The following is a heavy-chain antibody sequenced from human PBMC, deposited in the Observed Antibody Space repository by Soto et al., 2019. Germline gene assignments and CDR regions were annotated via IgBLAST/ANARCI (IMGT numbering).Heavy chain of an antibody. CDR2: IVPSGGST. J-gene: IGHJ4*02. D-gene: IGHD3-22*01. V-gene: IGHV1-46*01. Sequence: ASVKVSCKASEYTFSNYYIHWVRQAPGQGLGWMGIIVPSGGSTTYAQKFRGRVTMTRDTSTSTIYMELSSLRSEDTAVYFCARALYESSDYYYFDYWGQGALVTVSS. CDR3: ARALYESSDYYYFDY. CDR1: EYTFSNYY.